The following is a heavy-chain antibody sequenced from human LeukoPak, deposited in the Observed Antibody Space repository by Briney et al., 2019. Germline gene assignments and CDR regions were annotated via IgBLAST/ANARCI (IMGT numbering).Heavy chain of an antibody. D-gene: IGHD3-9*01. CDR2: IIPIFGTA. CDR3: ARGAPNNNFDRLLGIHAPLDYFDY. Sequence: ASVKVSCKASGGTFSSYAISWVRQAPGQGLEWMGGIIPIFGTANYAQKFQGRVTITADESTSTAYMELSSLRSEDTAVYYCARGAPNNNFDRLLGIHAPLDYFDYWGQGTLVTVSS. V-gene: IGHV1-69*13. J-gene: IGHJ4*02. CDR1: GGTFSSYA.